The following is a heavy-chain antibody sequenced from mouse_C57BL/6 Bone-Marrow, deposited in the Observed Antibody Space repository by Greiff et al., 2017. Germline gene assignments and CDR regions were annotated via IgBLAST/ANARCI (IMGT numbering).Heavy chain of an antibody. CDR1: GFTFSSYA. Sequence: EVQLQESGGGLVKPGGSLKLSCAASGFTFSSYAMSWVRQTPDQRLEWVATISDGGSYTYYPDNVKGRFTISRDNAKNNLYLQMSHLKSEDTAMYYSARVWSKSVYLDYWGQGTTLTVSS. CDR2: ISDGGSYT. V-gene: IGHV5-4*01. CDR3: ARVWSKSVYLDY. D-gene: IGHD1-1*02. J-gene: IGHJ2*01.